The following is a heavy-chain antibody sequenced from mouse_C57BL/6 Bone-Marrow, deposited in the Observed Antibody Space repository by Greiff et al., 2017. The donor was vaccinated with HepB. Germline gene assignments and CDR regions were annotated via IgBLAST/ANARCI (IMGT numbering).Heavy chain of an antibody. V-gene: IGHV14-2*01. Sequence: VQLQQSGAELVKPGASVKLSCTASGFNIKDYYMHWVKQSTEQGLEWIGRIDPEDGETKYAPKFQGKATITADTSSNTAYLQLSSLTSEDTAVYYCASSYYYGSSPHFDYWGQGTTLTVSS. CDR1: GFNIKDYY. J-gene: IGHJ2*01. D-gene: IGHD1-1*01. CDR3: ASSYYYGSSPHFDY. CDR2: IDPEDGET.